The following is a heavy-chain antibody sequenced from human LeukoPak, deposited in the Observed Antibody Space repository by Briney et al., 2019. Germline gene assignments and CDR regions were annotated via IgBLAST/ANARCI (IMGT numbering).Heavy chain of an antibody. CDR1: GFAFRNNA. Sequence: PWGSLRLSCVASGFAFRNNAMSWVRQAPGKGLEWISLISDSGGSSYYADFVKGRFTISGATAKKTLYLQMTTLRAEDTAVYSCASSYGTSAYYPFDYWGQGTLVTVFS. CDR2: ISDSGGSS. CDR3: ASSYGTSAYYPFDY. D-gene: IGHD3-22*01. J-gene: IGHJ4*02. V-gene: IGHV3-23*01.